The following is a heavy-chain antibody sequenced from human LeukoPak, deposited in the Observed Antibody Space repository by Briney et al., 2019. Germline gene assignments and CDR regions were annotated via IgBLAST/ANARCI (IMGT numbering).Heavy chain of an antibody. CDR1: GGSFCGYY. Sequence: SETLSLTCAVYGGSFCGYYWSWIRQPPGKGLEWIGEINHSGSTNYNPSLKSRVTISVDTSKNQFSLKLSSVTAADTAVYYCARASKLLWFGEWWFDPWGQGTLVTVSS. J-gene: IGHJ5*02. CDR3: ARASKLLWFGEWWFDP. CDR2: INHSGST. V-gene: IGHV4-34*01. D-gene: IGHD3-10*01.